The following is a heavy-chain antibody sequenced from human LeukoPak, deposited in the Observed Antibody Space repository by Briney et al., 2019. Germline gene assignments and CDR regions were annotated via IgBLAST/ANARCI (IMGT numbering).Heavy chain of an antibody. CDR1: GDSVSSNIAA. V-gene: IGHV6-1*01. Sequence: SQTLSLTCAISGDSVSSNIAAWDWIRQSPSRGLEWLGRTYFRSKWYADYAVSVKSRITISPDTSKNQFSLQLNSVTPEDTAVYYCGRGGRYVLQWGQGTLVTVSS. CDR2: TYFRSKWYA. CDR3: GRGGRYVLQ. J-gene: IGHJ4*02. D-gene: IGHD6-19*01.